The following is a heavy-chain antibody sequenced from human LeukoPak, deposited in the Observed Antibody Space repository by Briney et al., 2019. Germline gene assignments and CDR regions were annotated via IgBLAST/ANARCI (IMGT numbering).Heavy chain of an antibody. D-gene: IGHD3-10*01. CDR1: GYTFTGYY. CDR2: INPNSGGT. V-gene: IGHV1-2*02. J-gene: IGHJ4*02. Sequence: ASVKVSCKASGYTFTGYYMHWVRQAPGQGLEWMGWINPNSGGTNYAQKFQGRVTMIRDTSISTAYMELSRLRSDDTAVFYCTRGHHYFVSGSYYNFWGQGTLVTVSS. CDR3: TRGHHYFVSGSYYNF.